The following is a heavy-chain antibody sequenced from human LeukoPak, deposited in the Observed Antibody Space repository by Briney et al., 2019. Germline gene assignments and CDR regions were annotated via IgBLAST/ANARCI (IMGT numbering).Heavy chain of an antibody. V-gene: IGHV4-4*02. CDR1: GGSISSSNW. D-gene: IGHD3-22*01. Sequence: PSETLSLTCAVSGGSISSSNWWSWVRQPPGKGLEWIGEIYHSGSTNYNPSLKSRVTISVDRSKNQFSLKLSSVTAADTAVYYCARGDYDSSGYYLDYWGQGTLVTVSS. CDR3: ARGDYDSSGYYLDY. CDR2: IYHSGST. J-gene: IGHJ4*02.